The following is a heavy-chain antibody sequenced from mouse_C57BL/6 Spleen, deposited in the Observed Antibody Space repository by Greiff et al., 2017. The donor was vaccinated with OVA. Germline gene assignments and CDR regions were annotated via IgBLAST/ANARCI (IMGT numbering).Heavy chain of an antibody. CDR1: GYTFTSYW. V-gene: IGHV1-55*01. D-gene: IGHD1-1*01. Sequence: VQLQQPGAELVKPGASVKMSCKASGYTFTSYWITWVKQRPGQGLEWIGDIYPGSGSTNYNEKFKSKATLTVDTASSTAYMQLSSLTSEDSAVYYWSRSYYGSSYDYWGQGTTLTVSS. CDR2: IYPGSGST. J-gene: IGHJ2*01. CDR3: SRSYYGSSYDY.